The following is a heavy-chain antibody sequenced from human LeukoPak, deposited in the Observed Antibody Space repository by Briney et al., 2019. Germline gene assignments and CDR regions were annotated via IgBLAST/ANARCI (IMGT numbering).Heavy chain of an antibody. Sequence: SETLSLTCTVSGGSISNYYWSWFRQPAGKGLEWIGRIYSSGNTNYNPSLKSRVTMSVDTSKNQFSLKLSSVTAADTAVYYCAKEERGDSSVWYEDYWGQGTLVTVPS. V-gene: IGHV4-4*07. CDR3: AKEERGDSSVWYEDY. CDR1: GGSISNYY. CDR2: IYSSGNT. D-gene: IGHD6-19*01. J-gene: IGHJ4*02.